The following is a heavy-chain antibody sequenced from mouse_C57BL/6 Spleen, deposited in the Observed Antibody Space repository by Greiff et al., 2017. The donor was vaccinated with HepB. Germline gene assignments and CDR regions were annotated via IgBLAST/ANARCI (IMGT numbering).Heavy chain of an antibody. CDR2: IDPETGGT. Sequence: VQLQQSGAELVRPGASVTLSCKASGYTFTDYEMHWVKQTPVHDLEWIGAIDPETGGTAYNQKFKGKAILTADKSSSTAYMELRSLTSEDSAVYYCTRGNYGSCFDYWGQGTTLTVSS. CDR1: GYTFTDYE. D-gene: IGHD1-1*01. J-gene: IGHJ2*01. V-gene: IGHV1-15*01. CDR3: TRGNYGSCFDY.